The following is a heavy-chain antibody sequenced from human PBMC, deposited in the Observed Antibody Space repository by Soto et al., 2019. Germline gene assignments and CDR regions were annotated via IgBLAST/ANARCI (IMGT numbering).Heavy chain of an antibody. Sequence: PSETLSLTCTVSGSSFNSSGYYWGWIRQPPGKGLEWIGSMFYGVSTYYNPSLKSRVTVSVDTSKNQFSLNLRSVTAADTAVYYCARVPSRQLVDYWGQGTLVTVSS. V-gene: IGHV4-39*01. CDR2: MFYGVST. J-gene: IGHJ4*02. D-gene: IGHD2-15*01. CDR3: ARVPSRQLVDY. CDR1: GSSFNSSGYY.